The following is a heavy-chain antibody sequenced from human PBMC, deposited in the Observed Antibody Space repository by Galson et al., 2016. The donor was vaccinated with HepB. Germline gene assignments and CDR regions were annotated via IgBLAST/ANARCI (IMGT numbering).Heavy chain of an antibody. Sequence: ETLSLTCAVSGGSISSSDWWTWVRQPPGQGLEWIGQIFHSGRVNYTQSLASRVTISVDTSNNHFSLRLTSVTAADTALYYCASQPCSSTSCHDQSFDFWGQGTLVTVSS. CDR3: ASQPCSSTSCHDQSFDF. CDR2: IFHSGRV. D-gene: IGHD2-2*01. J-gene: IGHJ4*02. CDR1: GGSISSSDW. V-gene: IGHV4-4*02.